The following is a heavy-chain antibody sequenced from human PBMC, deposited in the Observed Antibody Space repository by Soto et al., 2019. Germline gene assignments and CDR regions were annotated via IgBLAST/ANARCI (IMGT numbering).Heavy chain of an antibody. CDR2: SYYRSKWHD. J-gene: IGHJ4*02. Sequence: SQTLSVTRAISGGSVSSNTAAWNCIRQSPSRGLYWLGRSYYRSKWHDDYAVSVKSRITMCPDTSKSQFCMQLNSVTPEDTAVYYCARVAGIAGDGTPYCDYWGRGTRGT. V-gene: IGHV6-1*01. CDR1: GGSVSSNTAA. D-gene: IGHD6-13*01. CDR3: ARVAGIAGDGTPYCDY.